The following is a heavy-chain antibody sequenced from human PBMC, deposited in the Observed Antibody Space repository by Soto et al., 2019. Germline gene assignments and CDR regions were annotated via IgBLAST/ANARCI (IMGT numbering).Heavy chain of an antibody. J-gene: IGHJ6*02. Sequence: QVQLVESGGGVVQPGRSLRLSCVGSGFPFWHYGMHWVRQAPGKGLEWVAVIWSDGKKESYADFVKGRFAISRDNFKDTLYPQMNSLRAEDPAVYYCARDRDGGWFHMDVWGQGTTVTVSS. CDR1: GFPFWHYG. V-gene: IGHV3-33*01. D-gene: IGHD6-19*01. CDR2: IWSDGKKE. CDR3: ARDRDGGWFHMDV.